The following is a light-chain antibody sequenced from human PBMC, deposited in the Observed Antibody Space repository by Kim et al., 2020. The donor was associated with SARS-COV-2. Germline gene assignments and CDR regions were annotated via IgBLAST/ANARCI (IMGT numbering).Light chain of an antibody. CDR3: QQYDSYPYT. CDR1: QDIGNH. V-gene: IGKV1-16*02. Sequence: VGDSVTIACRASQDIGNHLVWFRQKAGKAPKSLIYTAVNLQSGAPSKFSGSGSGTNFTLTISSLLPEDFATYYCQQYDSYPYTFGQGTKLEI. CDR2: TAV. J-gene: IGKJ2*01.